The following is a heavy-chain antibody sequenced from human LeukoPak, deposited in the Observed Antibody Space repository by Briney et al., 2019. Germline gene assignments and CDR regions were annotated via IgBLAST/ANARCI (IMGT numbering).Heavy chain of an antibody. V-gene: IGHV4-39*01. J-gene: IGHJ4*02. CDR1: GGSISSSSYY. Sequence: SETLSLTCTVSGGSISSSSYYWGWIRQPPGKGLEWIGSIYYSGSTYYNPSLKSRVTISVDTSKNQFSLKLSSVTAADTAVYYCARSRPDCGGNSGDFDYWGQGTLVTVSS. CDR3: ARSRPDCGGNSGDFDY. D-gene: IGHD4-23*01. CDR2: IYYSGST.